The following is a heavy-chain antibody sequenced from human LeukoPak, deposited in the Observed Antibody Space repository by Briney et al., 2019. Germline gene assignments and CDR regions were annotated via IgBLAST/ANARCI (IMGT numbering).Heavy chain of an antibody. D-gene: IGHD3-22*01. CDR1: GFTFSSYS. CDR3: ARISSDSISYYDH. Sequence: GGSLRLSCAASGFTFSSYSMNRVRQAPGKGLVWVSRINSEGSTISYADSVKGRFTISRDNAKNTLFLQMNSLRAEDTAVYYCARISSDSISYYDHWGQGTLVTVSS. V-gene: IGHV3-74*01. J-gene: IGHJ4*02. CDR2: INSEGSTI.